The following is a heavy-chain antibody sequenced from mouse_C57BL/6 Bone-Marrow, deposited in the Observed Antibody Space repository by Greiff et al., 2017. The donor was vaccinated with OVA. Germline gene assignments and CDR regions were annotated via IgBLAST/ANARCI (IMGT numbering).Heavy chain of an antibody. CDR3: ARGGLLWSMDY. Sequence: VKLQESGAELVRPGASVKLSCKASGYTFTDYYINWVKQRPGQGLEWIARIYPGSGNTYYNEKFKGKATLTAEKSSSTAYMQLSSLTSEDSAVYFCARGGLLWSMDYWGQGTSGTVSS. V-gene: IGHV1-76*01. CDR2: IYPGSGNT. CDR1: GYTFTDYY. D-gene: IGHD2-1*01. J-gene: IGHJ4*01.